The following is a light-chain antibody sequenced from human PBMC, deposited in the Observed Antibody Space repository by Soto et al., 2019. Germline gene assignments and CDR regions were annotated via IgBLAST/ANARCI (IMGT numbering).Light chain of an antibody. CDR1: QSVSSNY. CDR3: QQYGSSPPIT. V-gene: IGKV3-20*01. CDR2: GAS. J-gene: IGKJ5*01. Sequence: EIVLTQSPGTLSLSPGERATLSCRSSQSVSSNYLAWYPQKPGQAPRLLIYGASTMATGIPDWFSGSGSGTDFTLTISRLEPEDFAVYYCQQYGSSPPITFGQGTRLEI.